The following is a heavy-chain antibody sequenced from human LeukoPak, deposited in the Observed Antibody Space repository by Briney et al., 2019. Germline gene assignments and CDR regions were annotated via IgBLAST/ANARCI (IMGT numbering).Heavy chain of an antibody. CDR3: ARAWGGYYYYGMDV. J-gene: IGHJ6*02. CDR1: GYTFTSYD. CDR2: MNPNSGNT. D-gene: IGHD7-27*01. Sequence: ASAKVSCKASGYTFTSYDINWVRQATGQGLEWMGWMNPNSGNTGYAQKFQGRVTMTRNTSISTAYMELSSLRSEDTAVYYCARAWGGYYYYGMDVWGQGTTVTVSS. V-gene: IGHV1-8*01.